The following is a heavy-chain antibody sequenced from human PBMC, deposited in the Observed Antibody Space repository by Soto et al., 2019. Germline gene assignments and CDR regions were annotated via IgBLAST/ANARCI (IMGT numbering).Heavy chain of an antibody. CDR3: AKDQMTTVTTFQPAGGVMDV. J-gene: IGHJ6*02. Sequence: QVQLVESGGGVVQPGRSLRLSCAASGFTFSSYGMHWVRQAPGKGLEWVAVISYDGSNKYYADSVKGRFTISRDNSKNTLYLQMNSLRAEDTAVYYCAKDQMTTVTTFQPAGGVMDVWGQGTTVTVSS. V-gene: IGHV3-30*18. D-gene: IGHD4-17*01. CDR2: ISYDGSNK. CDR1: GFTFSSYG.